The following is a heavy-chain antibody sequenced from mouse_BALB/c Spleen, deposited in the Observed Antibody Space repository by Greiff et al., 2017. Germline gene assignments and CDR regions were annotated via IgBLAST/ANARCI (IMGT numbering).Heavy chain of an antibody. CDR1: GISITTGNYR. J-gene: IGHJ2*01. V-gene: IGHV3-5*02. D-gene: IGHD1-2*01. CDR3: ARESSYGGDY. CDR2: IYYSGTI. Sequence: EVKVEESGPGLVKPSQTVSLTCTVTGISITTGNYRWSWIRQFPGNKLEWIGYIYYSGTITYNPSLTSRTTITRDTSKNQFFLEMNSLTAEDTATYYCARESSYGGDYWGQGTTLTVSS.